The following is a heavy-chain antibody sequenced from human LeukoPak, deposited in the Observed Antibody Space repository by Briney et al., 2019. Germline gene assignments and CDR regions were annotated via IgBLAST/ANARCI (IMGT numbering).Heavy chain of an antibody. Sequence: GRSLRPSCAASGFTFSSYGMHWVRQAPGKGLEWVAVISYDGNNKYYADSVKGRFTISRDNSKNTLYLQMNSLRAEDTAVYYCAKDPSLYSYGTNYFDYWGQGTLVTVSS. D-gene: IGHD5-18*01. V-gene: IGHV3-30*18. CDR3: AKDPSLYSYGTNYFDY. J-gene: IGHJ4*02. CDR2: ISYDGNNK. CDR1: GFTFSSYG.